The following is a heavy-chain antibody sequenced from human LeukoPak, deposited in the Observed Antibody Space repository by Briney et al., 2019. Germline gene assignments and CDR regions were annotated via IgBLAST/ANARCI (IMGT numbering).Heavy chain of an antibody. CDR3: ARDLPLPQYSGSYGRFDC. CDR1: GSTFSSNY. D-gene: IGHD1-26*01. J-gene: IGHJ4*02. V-gene: IGHV3-66*01. CDR2: TYSDGNT. Sequence: PGGSLRLSCAASGSTFSSNYMSWVRQAPGKGLEWVSVTYSDGNTYYADSVKGRFTVSRDNSKNTLYLQMNSLRAEDTAVYYCARDLPLPQYSGSYGRFDCWGQGTLVTVSS.